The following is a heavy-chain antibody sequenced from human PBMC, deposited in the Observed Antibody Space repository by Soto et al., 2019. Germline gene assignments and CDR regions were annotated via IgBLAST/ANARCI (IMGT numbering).Heavy chain of an antibody. CDR3: AKGTLVKPPGTRAFDV. V-gene: IGHV3-23*01. CDR1: GVTFSNYA. D-gene: IGHD6-13*01. Sequence: EVQLLESGGGLVQPGGSLRLSCAASGVTFSNYAMSWVRQAPGMGLEWVSTLGVRSTYYADSVKGRFTISRDNSNNALYLQMNSLRVGDTAVYYCAKGTLVKPPGTRAFDVWGQGTMVIVSS. J-gene: IGHJ3*01. CDR2: LGVRST.